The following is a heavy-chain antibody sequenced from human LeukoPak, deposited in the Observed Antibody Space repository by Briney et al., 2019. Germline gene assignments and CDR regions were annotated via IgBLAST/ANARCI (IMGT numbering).Heavy chain of an antibody. Sequence: PSETLSLTCTVSGGSISSYYWSWIRQPPGKGLEWIGYIYHSGSTYYNPSLKSRVTISIDRSKNQFFLNLSSVTAADTAVYYCASIPSYYFDYWGQGTLVTVSS. D-gene: IGHD6-6*01. CDR1: GGSISSYY. V-gene: IGHV4-59*12. CDR3: ASIPSYYFDY. J-gene: IGHJ4*02. CDR2: IYHSGST.